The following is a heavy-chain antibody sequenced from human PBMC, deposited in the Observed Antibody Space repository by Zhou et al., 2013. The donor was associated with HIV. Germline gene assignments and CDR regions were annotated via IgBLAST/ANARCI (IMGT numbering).Heavy chain of an antibody. Sequence: QVQLMQSGGEVKRPGASVKVSCKASGYTLTGFGISWVRQAPGQGLEWMGWISSYRGHTNYAQKLQGRVSVTIDTSTNTAYMELRSLRFDDTAVYYCARALSTRWIGGGFYYMDV. D-gene: IGHD6-19*01. CDR3: ARALSTRWIGGGFYYMDV. J-gene: IGHJ6*03. CDR1: GYTLTGFG. V-gene: IGHV1-18*01. CDR2: ISSYRGHT.